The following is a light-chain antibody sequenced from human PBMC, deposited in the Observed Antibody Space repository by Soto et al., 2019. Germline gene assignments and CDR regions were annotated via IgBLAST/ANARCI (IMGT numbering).Light chain of an antibody. J-gene: IGLJ1*01. CDR2: DVS. V-gene: IGLV2-14*01. CDR1: SRDVCGYNY. CDR3: SSYTSSSTRV. Sequence: QSVLTQPASVSGSPGQSITISCTGTSRDVCGYNYVSWYQQHPGKAPKLMIYDVSNRPSGVSNRFSGSKSGNTASLTISGLQAEDEADYYCSSYTSSSTRVFGTGTKVTVL.